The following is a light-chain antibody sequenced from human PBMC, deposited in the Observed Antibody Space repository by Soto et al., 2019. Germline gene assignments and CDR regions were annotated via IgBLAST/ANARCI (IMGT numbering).Light chain of an antibody. CDR3: QQYGSSGT. V-gene: IGKV3-20*01. CDR2: AAS. J-gene: IGKJ1*01. Sequence: EIVMTQSPATLSVSPGERATLSVRASQSVRSNLAWYQQKPGQAPRLVIYAASTRATGIPDRFSGSGSGTDFTLTISRLEPEDFAVYYCQQYGSSGTFGQGTKVDIK. CDR1: QSVRSN.